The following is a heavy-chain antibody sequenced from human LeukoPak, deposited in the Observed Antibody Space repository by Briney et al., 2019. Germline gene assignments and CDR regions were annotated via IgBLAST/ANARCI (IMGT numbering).Heavy chain of an antibody. D-gene: IGHD1-1*01. CDR3: ARANGRPGYRWFDP. V-gene: IGHV4-31*03. CDR2: ISYSGTT. Sequence: SQTLSLTRSVSGATITSGSSYWSWIRQHPGTGQEWIGYISYSGTTYYTPSLKSRMTISIDTSENQFSLKLSSVTAADTAVYLCARANGRPGYRWFDPWGQGTLVTVSS. J-gene: IGHJ5*02. CDR1: GATITSGSSY.